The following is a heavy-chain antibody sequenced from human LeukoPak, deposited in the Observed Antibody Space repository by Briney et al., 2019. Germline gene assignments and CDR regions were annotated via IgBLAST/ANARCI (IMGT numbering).Heavy chain of an antibody. CDR3: ASGIVGATDFDY. D-gene: IGHD1-26*01. CDR2: IYYSGST. CDR1: GGSFSGYY. Sequence: PSETLSLTCAVYGGSFSGYYWSWIRQPPGKGLEWIGSIYYSGSTYYNPSLESRVTISVDTSKNQFSLKLSSVTAADTAVYYCASGIVGATDFDYWGQGTLVTVSS. J-gene: IGHJ4*02. V-gene: IGHV4-34*01.